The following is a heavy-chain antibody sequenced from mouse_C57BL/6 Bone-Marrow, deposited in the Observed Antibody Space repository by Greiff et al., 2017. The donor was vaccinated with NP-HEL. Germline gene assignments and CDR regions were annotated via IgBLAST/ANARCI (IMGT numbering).Heavy chain of an antibody. Sequence: EVKLVESGPELVKPGDSVKISCKASGYSFTGYFMNWVMQSHGKSLEWIGRINPYNGDTFYNQKFKGKATLTVDKSSSTAHMELRSLTSEDSAVYYCARTDYWYFDVWGTGTTVTVSS. CDR1: GYSFTGYF. J-gene: IGHJ1*03. V-gene: IGHV1-20*01. CDR2: INPYNGDT. CDR3: ARTDYWYFDV.